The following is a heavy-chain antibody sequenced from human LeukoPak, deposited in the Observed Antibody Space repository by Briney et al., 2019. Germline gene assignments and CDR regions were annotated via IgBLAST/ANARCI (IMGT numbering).Heavy chain of an antibody. V-gene: IGHV3-53*01. Sequence: GGSLRLSCAASGFAVSSNYMSWVRQAPGKGLEWVSVIYSGGSTYHADSVKGRFTISRDNSKNTLDLQMTGLRAEDTAVYYCARERGRGRDSPWFDYWGQGTLVTASS. J-gene: IGHJ4*02. CDR1: GFAVSSNY. CDR3: ARERGRGRDSPWFDY. CDR2: IYSGGST. D-gene: IGHD1-26*01.